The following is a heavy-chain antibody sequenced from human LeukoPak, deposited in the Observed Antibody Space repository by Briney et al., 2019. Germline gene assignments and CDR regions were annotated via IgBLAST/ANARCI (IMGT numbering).Heavy chain of an antibody. D-gene: IGHD5-12*01. Sequence: PSETLSLTCTVSGGSISSSSYYWSWIRQPAGKGLEWIGRIYTSGSTNYNPSLKSRVTMSVDTSKNQFSLKLSSVTAADTAVYYCVGWLRSRYYYGMDVWGQGTTVTVSS. CDR1: GGSISSSSYY. V-gene: IGHV4-61*02. J-gene: IGHJ6*02. CDR3: VGWLRSRYYYGMDV. CDR2: IYTSGST.